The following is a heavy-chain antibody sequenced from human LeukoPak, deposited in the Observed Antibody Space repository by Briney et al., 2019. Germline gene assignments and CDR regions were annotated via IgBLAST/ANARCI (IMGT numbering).Heavy chain of an antibody. CDR1: GFTFTAYH. J-gene: IGHJ5*02. CDR3: ARGNGLYGSGSYSWFDP. D-gene: IGHD3-10*01. CDR2: INPNSGGT. V-gene: IGHV1-2*02. Sequence: ASVKVSCKASGFTFTAYHMHWVRQAPGQGLEWMGWINPNSGGTNYAQKFQGRVTMTRDTSISTAYMELSGLRSDDTAVYYCARGNGLYGSGSYSWFDPWGQGTLVTVSS.